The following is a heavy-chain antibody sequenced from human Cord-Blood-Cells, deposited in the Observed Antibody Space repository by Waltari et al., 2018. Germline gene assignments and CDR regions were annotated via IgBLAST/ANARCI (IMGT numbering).Heavy chain of an antibody. J-gene: IGHJ3*02. CDR2: INHSGST. V-gene: IGHV4-34*01. CDR3: ARPQGYSSSFDI. CDR1: GGSFSGYY. Sequence: QVQLQQWGAGLLKPSETLSLTCAVYGGSFSGYYWSWIRQPPGKGLEWIGEINHSGSTNYNPSLKRRVTISVDTSKNQFSLKLSSVTAADTAVYYCARPQGYSSSFDIWGQGTMVTVSS. D-gene: IGHD6-6*01.